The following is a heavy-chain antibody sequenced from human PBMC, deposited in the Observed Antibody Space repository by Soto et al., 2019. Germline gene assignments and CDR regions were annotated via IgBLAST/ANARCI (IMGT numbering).Heavy chain of an antibody. D-gene: IGHD1-7*01. CDR3: ARDRIIGTSYSDY. J-gene: IGHJ4*02. V-gene: IGHV4-4*07. CDR1: SDSINSFY. Sequence: KSSETLSLTCTVSSDSINSFYWSWIRQPAGKGLEWIGRIHSSGTTNYNPSLKSRVTMSVDTSRNQFSLKLTSVTAADTAVYYCARDRIIGTSYSDYWGQGVLVTVSS. CDR2: IHSSGTT.